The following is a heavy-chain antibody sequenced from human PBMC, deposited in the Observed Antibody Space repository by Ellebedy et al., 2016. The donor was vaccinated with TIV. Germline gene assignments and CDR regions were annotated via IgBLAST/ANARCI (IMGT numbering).Heavy chain of an antibody. J-gene: IGHJ4*02. CDR1: GFTFSNDA. V-gene: IGHV3-23*01. CDR3: ARGGLNYFDY. D-gene: IGHD2-15*01. Sequence: GGSLRLSXAASGFTFSNDAMTWVRQAPGKGMEWVSTITGGVATTSYADSVQGRFTISRDNSKTNLYLQMNSLRAEDTSVYYCARGGLNYFDYWGQGTLVTVSS. CDR2: ITGGVATT.